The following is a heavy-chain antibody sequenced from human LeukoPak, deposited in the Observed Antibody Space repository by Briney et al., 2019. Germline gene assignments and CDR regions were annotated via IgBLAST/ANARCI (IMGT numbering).Heavy chain of an antibody. J-gene: IGHJ4*02. Sequence: GESLKISCKGSGYSFTNYWIGWVRQMPGKGLEWMGIIYPDDSDTRYSPSFQGQVTIPADKSISTAYLQWSSLNASDTAMYYCARRYCGGGSCYSGKQYYFDYWGQGTLVTVSS. V-gene: IGHV5-51*01. CDR3: ARRYCGGGSCYSGKQYYFDY. CDR1: GYSFTNYW. CDR2: IYPDDSDT. D-gene: IGHD2-15*01.